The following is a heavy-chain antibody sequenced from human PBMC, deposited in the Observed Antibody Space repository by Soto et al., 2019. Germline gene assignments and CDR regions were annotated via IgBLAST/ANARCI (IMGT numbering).Heavy chain of an antibody. CDR2: INHSGST. D-gene: IGHD3-16*01. CDR3: AIEPLIHLDVTNYFDY. CDR1: GLSFSGYY. V-gene: IGHV4-34*01. Sequence: PSETLSLTCAVYGLSFSGYYWSWIRQPPGKGLEWIGEINHSGSTNYNPSLKSRVTISVDTSKNQFSLKLSSVTAADTAVYYCAIEPLIHLDVTNYFDYWGQGTLVTVSS. J-gene: IGHJ4*02.